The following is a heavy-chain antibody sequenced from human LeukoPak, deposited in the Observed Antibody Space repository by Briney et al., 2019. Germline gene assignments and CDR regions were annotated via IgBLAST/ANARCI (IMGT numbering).Heavy chain of an antibody. CDR3: TKWVSDYYDSSGYYYVELCYFDY. D-gene: IGHD3-22*01. Sequence: GGSLRLSCAASGFTFDDNGMSWVRQAPGKGLEWVSAISGSGGSTYYADSVKGRFTISRDNSKNTLYLQMNSLRAEDTAVYYCTKWVSDYYDSSGYYYVELCYFDYWGQGTLVTVSS. CDR2: ISGSGGST. V-gene: IGHV3-23*01. J-gene: IGHJ4*02. CDR1: GFTFDDNG.